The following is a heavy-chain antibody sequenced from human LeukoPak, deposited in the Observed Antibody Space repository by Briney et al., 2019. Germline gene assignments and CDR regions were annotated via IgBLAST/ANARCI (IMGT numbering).Heavy chain of an antibody. CDR2: VSHSGGST. J-gene: IGHJ4*02. V-gene: IGHV3-23*01. Sequence: GGSLRLSCAASGFTFGNHAMSWARQSPGKGLEWVSAVSHSGGSTYYADSVKGRFTISRDNSKDTLYLQMHSLRAEDTALYYCAKGDSSPYYFDFWGQGALVTVSS. CDR1: GFTFGNHA. CDR3: AKGDSSPYYFDF. D-gene: IGHD6-13*01.